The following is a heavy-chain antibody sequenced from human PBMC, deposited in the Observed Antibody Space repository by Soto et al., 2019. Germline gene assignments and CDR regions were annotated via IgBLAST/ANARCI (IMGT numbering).Heavy chain of an antibody. CDR1: GFTFSSYA. Sequence: EVQLLESGGGLVQPGGSLRLSCAASGFTFSSYAMSWVRQAPGKGLEWVSAITGSGGRTYYADSVKGRFTISRDNSKNTLYLQMNRLRAEDTAVYYGAKGPTGAPYYGMDVWGQGTTVTVSS. J-gene: IGHJ6*02. V-gene: IGHV3-23*01. D-gene: IGHD7-27*01. CDR3: AKGPTGAPYYGMDV. CDR2: ITGSGGRT.